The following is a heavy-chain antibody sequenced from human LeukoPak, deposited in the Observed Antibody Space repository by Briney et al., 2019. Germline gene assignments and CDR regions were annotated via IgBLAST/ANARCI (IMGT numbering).Heavy chain of an antibody. CDR2: FDPEDGET. V-gene: IGHV1-24*01. D-gene: IGHD6-19*01. CDR1: GYTLTELS. J-gene: IGHJ4*02. CDR3: ARDSSGWALDY. Sequence: ASVKVSCKVSGYTLTELSMHWVRQAPGKGLEWMGGFDPEDGETIYAQKFQGRVTMTTDTSTSTAYMELRSLRSDDTAVYYCARDSSGWALDYWGQGTLVTVSS.